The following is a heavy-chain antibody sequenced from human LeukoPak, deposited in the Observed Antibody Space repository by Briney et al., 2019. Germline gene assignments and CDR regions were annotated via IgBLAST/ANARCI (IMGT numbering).Heavy chain of an antibody. CDR3: RGSGSYSVHIDY. D-gene: IGHD1-26*01. J-gene: IGHJ4*02. Sequence: ASVKVSCQVSRYTLTELSMHWVRQAPGKGLEGMGGFDPEDGETIYAQKFQGRVTMTEDTSTDTAYMELSSLRSEDTAVYYCRGSGSYSVHIDYWGQGTLVTVSS. CDR1: RYTLTELS. CDR2: FDPEDGET. V-gene: IGHV1-24*01.